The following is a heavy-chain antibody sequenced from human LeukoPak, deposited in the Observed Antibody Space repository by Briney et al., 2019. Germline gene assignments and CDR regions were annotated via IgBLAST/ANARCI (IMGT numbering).Heavy chain of an antibody. D-gene: IGHD3-16*01. Sequence: ASVKVSCKASGGTFSSYTISWVRQAPGQGLEWMGRIIPILGIANYAQKFQGRVTITADKSTSTAYMELSSLRSEDTAVYYCARVSLRGVRFDYWGQETLVTVSS. CDR2: IIPILGIA. J-gene: IGHJ4*02. V-gene: IGHV1-69*02. CDR3: ARVSLRGVRFDY. CDR1: GGTFSSYT.